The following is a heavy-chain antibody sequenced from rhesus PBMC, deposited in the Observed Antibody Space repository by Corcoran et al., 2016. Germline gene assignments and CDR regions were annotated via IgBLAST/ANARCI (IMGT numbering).Heavy chain of an antibody. CDR1: GFTFSSYD. CDR3: TRTGYGGNYCDY. D-gene: IGHD6-25*01. V-gene: IGHV3S4*01. Sequence: RLSCVASGFTFSSYDMSWVSQALGKGLEWVTSISNNVKTRYNADSVKDRFTISIDNAKNSVSLQMNSLKTEGTAVYDCTRTGYGGNYCDYWGQGVLVTVSS. CDR2: ISNNVKTR. J-gene: IGHJ4*01.